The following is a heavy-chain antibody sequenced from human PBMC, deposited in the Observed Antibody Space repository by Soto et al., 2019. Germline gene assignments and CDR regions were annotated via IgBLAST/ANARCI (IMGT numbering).Heavy chain of an antibody. Sequence: GGSLRLSCAASGFTFYSYAMSWVRQAPGEGLEWVSAISGSGGSTYYADSVKGRFTISRDNSKNTLYLQMNSLRAEDTAVYYCASPLPITMVRGPIPGVWGQGTTVTVSS. CDR3: ASPLPITMVRGPIPGV. CDR1: GFTFYSYA. CDR2: ISGSGGST. V-gene: IGHV3-23*01. J-gene: IGHJ6*02. D-gene: IGHD3-10*01.